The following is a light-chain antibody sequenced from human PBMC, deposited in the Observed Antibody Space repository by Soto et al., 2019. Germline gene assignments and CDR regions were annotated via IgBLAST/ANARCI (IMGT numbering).Light chain of an antibody. CDR3: QQYGSSLYT. Sequence: EIVLTQSPGTLSLSPGERATLSCRASQSVSSSYLAWYQQKPGQAPRLLRYGASSRATGIPDRFSGSGSGTDFTLTISRLEPEDFAVYYCQQYGSSLYTFGQGTKLEIK. CDR1: QSVSSSY. CDR2: GAS. V-gene: IGKV3-20*01. J-gene: IGKJ2*01.